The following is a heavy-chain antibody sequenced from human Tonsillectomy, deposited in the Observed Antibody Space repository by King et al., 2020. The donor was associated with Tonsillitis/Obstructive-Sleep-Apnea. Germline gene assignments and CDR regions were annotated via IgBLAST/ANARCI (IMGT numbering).Heavy chain of an antibody. CDR2: ISWDGGST. D-gene: IGHD5-12*01. CDR1: GFTFDDYT. J-gene: IGHJ4*02. Sequence: VQLVESGGVVVQPGGSLRLSCAASGFTFDDYTMHWVRQAPGKGLEWVSLISWDGGSTYYADSVKGRFTISRDNSKNSPYLQMNSLRTEDTALYYCAKGRGIVAGLFDYWGQGTLVTVSS. V-gene: IGHV3-43*01. CDR3: AKGRGIVAGLFDY.